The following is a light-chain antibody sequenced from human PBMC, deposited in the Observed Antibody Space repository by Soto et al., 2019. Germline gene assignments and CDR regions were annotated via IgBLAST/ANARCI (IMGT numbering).Light chain of an antibody. CDR3: QQRSNWPLIT. J-gene: IGKJ5*01. V-gene: IGKV3-11*01. Sequence: IVLTQSPATLSLSPGERATLSCRASQSVSSYLAWYQQKPGQAHRLLIYDASNRATGIPARFSGSGSGTDFTLTISSLEPEDFAVYYCQQRSNWPLITFGQGTRLEI. CDR1: QSVSSY. CDR2: DAS.